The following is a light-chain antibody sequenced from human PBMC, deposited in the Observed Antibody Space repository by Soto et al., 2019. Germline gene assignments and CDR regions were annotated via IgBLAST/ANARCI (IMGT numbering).Light chain of an antibody. Sequence: DIPVTPSPSTLTASVYDRVTITCRAGQSISSWFAWYQQKPGKAPKLLIYDASSLESGVPSRFSGSGAGTEFTLTISILQPDDVATYCCQQYNSYSITFGQGTRLEIK. CDR3: QQYNSYSIT. J-gene: IGKJ5*01. CDR2: DAS. V-gene: IGKV1-5*01. CDR1: QSISSW.